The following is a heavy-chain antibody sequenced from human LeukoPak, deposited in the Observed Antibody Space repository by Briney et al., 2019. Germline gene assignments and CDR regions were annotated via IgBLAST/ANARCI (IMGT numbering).Heavy chain of an antibody. D-gene: IGHD5-12*01. CDR2: IYYSGST. CDR3: ARDHGEDRGYDLFDY. CDR1: GGSISSGDYY. V-gene: IGHV4-30-4*01. Sequence: SETLSLTCTVSGGSISSGDYYWSWIRQPPGKGLEWIGYIYYSGSTYYNPSLKSRVTISVDTSKNQFSLKLSSVTAADTAVYYCARDHGEDRGYDLFDYWGQGTLVTVSS. J-gene: IGHJ4*02.